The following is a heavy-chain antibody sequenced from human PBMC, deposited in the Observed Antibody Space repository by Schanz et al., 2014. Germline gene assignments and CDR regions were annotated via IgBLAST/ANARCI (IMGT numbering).Heavy chain of an antibody. Sequence: QVQLVESGGGVVQPGRSLRLSCAASGFTFSAYGMHWVRQAPGKGLEWVAVIWYDGNNKYYADSVKGRFTISRDNSKNKLYLQMNSRRAEDTALYYCAKDPHRDYGGKPQAFDIWGQGTMVTVSS. CDR3: AKDPHRDYGGKPQAFDI. V-gene: IGHV3-33*06. J-gene: IGHJ3*02. CDR2: IWYDGNNK. D-gene: IGHD4-17*01. CDR1: GFTFSAYG.